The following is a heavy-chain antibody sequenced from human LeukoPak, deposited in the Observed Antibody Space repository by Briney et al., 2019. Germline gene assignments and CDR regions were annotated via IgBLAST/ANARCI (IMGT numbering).Heavy chain of an antibody. CDR3: ARAEYSSSWSYVYYFDN. J-gene: IGHJ4*02. CDR2: ISASSGHI. CDR1: GFTFIDYS. V-gene: IGHV3-21*01. Sequence: GGSLRLSCAASGFTFIDYSMNWVRQAPGKGLEWVSSISASSGHIHYADSAKGRFTNSRDNAKNSLYLQMNSLRAEDTAVYYCARAEYSSSWSYVYYFDNWGQGTLVTVSS. D-gene: IGHD6-13*01.